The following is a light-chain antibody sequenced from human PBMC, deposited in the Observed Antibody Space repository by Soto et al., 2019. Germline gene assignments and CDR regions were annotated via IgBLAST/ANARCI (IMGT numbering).Light chain of an antibody. CDR1: QSISSW. V-gene: IGKV1-5*01. CDR2: DAS. J-gene: IGKJ1*01. CDR3: QQYET. Sequence: DIQMTQSPSTLSASVGDRVTITCRASQSISSWLAWYQQKPGKAPKLLIYDASSLESGVPSRFSGSGSGTEFTLTISSLRPDDFATYYCQQYETFGQGTKVDIK.